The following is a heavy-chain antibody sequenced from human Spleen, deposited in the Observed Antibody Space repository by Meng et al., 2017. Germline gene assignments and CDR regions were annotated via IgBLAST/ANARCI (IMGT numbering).Heavy chain of an antibody. CDR2: IKEDGSEK. J-gene: IGHJ5*01. V-gene: IGHV3-7*01. D-gene: IGHD6-13*01. CDR3: AREAKTGYTGNWYFWFDP. Sequence: GESLKISCAASEFTFSTYWMSWVRQAPGKGLEWVANIKEDGSEKYYVDSVKGRFTISRDNAKKSMYLQMNTLRAEDTAVYYCAREAKTGYTGNWYFWFDPWGQGTLVTVSS. CDR1: EFTFSTYW.